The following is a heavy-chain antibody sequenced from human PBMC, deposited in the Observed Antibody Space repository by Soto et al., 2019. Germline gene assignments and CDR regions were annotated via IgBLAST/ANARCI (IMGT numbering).Heavy chain of an antibody. CDR2: INPKSGGT. CDR3: ARRSSSSMANMDV. Sequence: ASVKVSCKASGYSFTDYHIHWVRQAPGQGLEWLGRINPKSGGTSTAQKFQGQVTISADKSINTAYLQWNSLKASDTAMYYCARRSSSSMANMDVWGQGTTVTVSS. CDR1: GYSFTDYH. V-gene: IGHV1-2*06. J-gene: IGHJ6*02. D-gene: IGHD6-6*01.